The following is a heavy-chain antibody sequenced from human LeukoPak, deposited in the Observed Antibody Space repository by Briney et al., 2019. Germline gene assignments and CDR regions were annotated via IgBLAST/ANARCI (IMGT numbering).Heavy chain of an antibody. CDR2: IHYSGST. CDR3: ARHRYSYGYYYFDY. J-gene: IGHJ4*02. CDR1: GGSISNYY. D-gene: IGHD5-18*01. Sequence: SETLSLTCTVSGGSISNYYLSWIRQPPGKGLEWIGYIHYSGSTNYNPSLTSRVTILVDTSKNQFTLKLSSVTAADTAVYYCARHRYSYGYYYFDYWGRGSLVTVSS. V-gene: IGHV4-59*08.